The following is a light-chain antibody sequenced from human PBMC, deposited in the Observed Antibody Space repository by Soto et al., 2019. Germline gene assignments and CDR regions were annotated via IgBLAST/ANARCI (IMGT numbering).Light chain of an antibody. CDR1: SSDVGGYNY. CDR2: EVS. CDR3: SSYAGSNNFFYV. Sequence: QSALTQPPSASGSPGQSVTISCTGTSSDVGGYNYVSWYQQHPGKAHKLMIYEVSKRPSGVPDRFSGSKSGNTASLTVSGLQAEDDADYYCSSYAGSNNFFYVFGTGTKLTVL. J-gene: IGLJ1*01. V-gene: IGLV2-8*01.